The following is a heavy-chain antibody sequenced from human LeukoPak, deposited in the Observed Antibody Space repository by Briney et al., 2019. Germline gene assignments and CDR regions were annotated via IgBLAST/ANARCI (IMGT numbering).Heavy chain of an antibody. J-gene: IGHJ6*03. V-gene: IGHV3-21*01. CDR2: ISSSSSYI. Sequence: GGSLRLSCAASGFTFSSYSMNWVRQAPGKGLEWVSSISSSSSYIYYADSVKGRFTISRDNAKNSLYLQMNSLRAEDTAVYYCARDLGGGYYYMDVWGKGTTVTVSS. CDR3: ARDLGGGYYYMDV. CDR1: GFTFSSYS. D-gene: IGHD2-15*01.